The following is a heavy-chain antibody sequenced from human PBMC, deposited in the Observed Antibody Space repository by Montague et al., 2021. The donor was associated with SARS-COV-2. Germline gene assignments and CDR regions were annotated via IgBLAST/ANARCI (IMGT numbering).Heavy chain of an antibody. Sequence: SLRLSCAASGFTFDDYAMHWVRQAPGKGLELVSGISWNSASIDYADSVKGRFTISSDNAENSLYLQMNSLRAEDTAFYYCARGETGYRTSWPDYWGQGTLVTVSS. CDR2: ISWNSASI. CDR1: GFTFDDYA. V-gene: IGHV3-9*01. J-gene: IGHJ4*02. CDR3: ARGETGYRTSWPDY. D-gene: IGHD6-13*01.